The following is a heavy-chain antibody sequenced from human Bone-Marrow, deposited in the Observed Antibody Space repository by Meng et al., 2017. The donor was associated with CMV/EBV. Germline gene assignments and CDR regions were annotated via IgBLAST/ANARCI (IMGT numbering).Heavy chain of an antibody. CDR3: ARTIPPAIFYYYYGLDV. V-gene: IGHV3-23*01. D-gene: IGHD2-2*02. CDR2: ISGSGGDT. CDR1: GFTFSSYA. J-gene: IGHJ6*02. Sequence: GESLKISCAASGFTFSSYAINWVRQAPGKGLEWVSGISGSGGDTYFADSVKGRFFISRDNSKHTLYLQMNSLRAEDTAIYYCARTIPPAIFYYYYGLDVWGQGTTVTVSS.